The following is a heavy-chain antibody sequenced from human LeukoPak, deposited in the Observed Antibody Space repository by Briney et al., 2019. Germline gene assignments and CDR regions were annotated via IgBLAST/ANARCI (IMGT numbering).Heavy chain of an antibody. J-gene: IGHJ3*02. D-gene: IGHD3-16*01. CDR3: ARDYSGENVFDI. Sequence: GGSLRLFCAASGFTFRNYDMHWVRQATGKGLEWVSAIETAGETHYAGSVKGRFTISRENAKSSLYLQMNSLRAGDTAVYYCARDYSGENVFDIWGQGTPVTVSS. CDR1: GFTFRNYD. CDR2: IETAGET. V-gene: IGHV3-13*04.